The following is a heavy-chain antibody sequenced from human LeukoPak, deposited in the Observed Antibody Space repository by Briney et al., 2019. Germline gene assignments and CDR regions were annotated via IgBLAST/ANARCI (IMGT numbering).Heavy chain of an antibody. CDR3: AKVQRQLVPYYYYGMDV. Sequence: GGSLRLSCAASGFTFSSYGMHWVRQAPGKGLEWVAVISYDGSNKYYADSVKGRFTISRDNSKNTLYLQMNSLRAEDTAVYYCAKVQRQLVPYYYYGMDVWGQGTTVTVSS. D-gene: IGHD6-13*01. CDR1: GFTFSSYG. CDR2: ISYDGSNK. V-gene: IGHV3-30*18. J-gene: IGHJ6*02.